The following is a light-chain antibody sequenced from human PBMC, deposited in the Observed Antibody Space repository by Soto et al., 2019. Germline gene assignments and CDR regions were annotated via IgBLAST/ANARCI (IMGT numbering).Light chain of an antibody. Sequence: QSVLTQPPSVSAAPGQKVTISCSGSSSNIGNNYVSWYQQLPGTAPKLLIYENNKRPSGIPDRFSGSKSGTSATLGITGLQIGDEADYYCGTWDSSLSAGVVFGGGTKLTVL. V-gene: IGLV1-51*02. CDR1: SSNIGNNY. CDR3: GTWDSSLSAGVV. CDR2: ENN. J-gene: IGLJ2*01.